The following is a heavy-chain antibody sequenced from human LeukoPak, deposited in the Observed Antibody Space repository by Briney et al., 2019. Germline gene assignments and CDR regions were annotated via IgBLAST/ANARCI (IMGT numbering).Heavy chain of an antibody. Sequence: ASVKVSCKTSGYTFTSYDINWVRQATGQGLEWMGWMNPNSGNTGYAQKFQGRVTMTRNTSISTAYMELSSLRSEDTAVYHCAREDPGPVLRYFDPRGSWFDPWGQGTLVTVSS. D-gene: IGHD3-9*01. CDR1: GYTFTSYD. V-gene: IGHV1-8*01. CDR3: AREDPGPVLRYFDPRGSWFDP. J-gene: IGHJ5*02. CDR2: MNPNSGNT.